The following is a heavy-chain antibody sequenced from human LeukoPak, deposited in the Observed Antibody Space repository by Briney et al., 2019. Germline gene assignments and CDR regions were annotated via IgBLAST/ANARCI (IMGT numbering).Heavy chain of an antibody. CDR1: GFTFSSYA. V-gene: IGHV3-23*01. J-gene: IGHJ4*02. CDR3: VKGPQNCGWAY. CDR2: ISGGGSTT. Sequence: GGSLRLSCVASGFTFSSYAMSWVRQAPGKGLEWVSAISGGGSTTYYADSVKGRFTISRDNSKNTLYLQMNSLRGEDTAVYYCVKGPQNCGWAYWGRGTLVTVSS. D-gene: IGHD6-19*01.